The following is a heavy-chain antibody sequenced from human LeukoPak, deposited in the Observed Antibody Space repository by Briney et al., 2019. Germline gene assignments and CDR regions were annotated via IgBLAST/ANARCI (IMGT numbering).Heavy chain of an antibody. Sequence: PSETLSLTCTVSGGSISSGGFYWSWIRQHPGKGLEWIGYIYYNGITYYNPSLKSRVTISVDTSKNQFSLKLSSVTAADTAVYYCARDTWGGNPGYYFDLWAVAPWSLSPQ. J-gene: IGHJ2*01. CDR3: ARDTWGGNPGYYFDL. CDR2: IYYNGIT. D-gene: IGHD4-23*01. CDR1: GGSISSGGFY. V-gene: IGHV4-31*03.